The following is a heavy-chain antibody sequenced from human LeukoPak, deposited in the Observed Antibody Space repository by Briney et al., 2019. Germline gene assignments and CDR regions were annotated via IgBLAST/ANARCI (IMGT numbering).Heavy chain of an antibody. J-gene: IGHJ3*02. CDR1: GFTFSDYY. V-gene: IGHV3-11*01. CDR2: ISSSGSTI. D-gene: IGHD5-18*01. CDR3: ARLSGYSYDSGTPGSAFDI. Sequence: GGSLRLSCAASGFTFSDYYMSWIRQAPGKGLEWVSYISSSGSTIYYADSVKGRFTISRDNAKNSLYLQMNSLRAEDTAVYYCARLSGYSYDSGTPGSAFDIWGQGTMVTVSS.